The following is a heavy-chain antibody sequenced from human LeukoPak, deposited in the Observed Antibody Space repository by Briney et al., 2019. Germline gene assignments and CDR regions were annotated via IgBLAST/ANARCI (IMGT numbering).Heavy chain of an antibody. J-gene: IGHJ4*02. V-gene: IGHV3-21*01. CDR2: ISSSSSYI. Sequence: GGSLRLSCAASGFTFSSYWMSWVRQAPGKGLEWVSSISSSSSYIYYADSVKGRFTISRDNAKNSLYLQMNSLRAEDTAVYYCAREDYGSGSYFYDYWGQGTLVTVSS. CDR3: AREDYGSGSYFYDY. CDR1: GFTFSSYW. D-gene: IGHD3-10*01.